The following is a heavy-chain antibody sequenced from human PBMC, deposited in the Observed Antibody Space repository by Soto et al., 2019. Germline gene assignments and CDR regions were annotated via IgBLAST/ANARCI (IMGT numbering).Heavy chain of an antibody. D-gene: IGHD5-18*01. Sequence: SETLSLTCTVSGGSVSSGSYYWSWIRQPPGKGLEWIGYIYYSGSTNYNPSLKSRVTISVDTSKNQFSLKLSSVTAADTAVYYCASSGGYSYGWTSYWGQGTLVTVSS. CDR3: ASSGGYSYGWTSY. CDR2: IYYSGST. CDR1: GGSVSSGSYY. J-gene: IGHJ4*02. V-gene: IGHV4-61*01.